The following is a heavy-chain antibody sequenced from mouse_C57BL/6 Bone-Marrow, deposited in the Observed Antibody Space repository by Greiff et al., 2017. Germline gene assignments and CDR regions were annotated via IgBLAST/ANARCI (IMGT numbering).Heavy chain of an antibody. V-gene: IGHV5-6*01. CDR3: ARLDYGECPYFDY. CDR1: GFTFSSYG. Sequence: EVMLVESGGDLVKPGGSLKLSCAASGFTFSSYGMSWVRQTPDKRLEWVATISSGGSYTYYPDSVKGRFTISRDNAKNTLYLQMSSLKSEDTAMYYCARLDYGECPYFDYWGQGTTLTVSS. D-gene: IGHD2-4*01. CDR2: ISSGGSYT. J-gene: IGHJ2*01.